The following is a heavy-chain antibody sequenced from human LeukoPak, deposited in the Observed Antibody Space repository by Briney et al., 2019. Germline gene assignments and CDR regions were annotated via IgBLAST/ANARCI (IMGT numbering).Heavy chain of an antibody. CDR1: GFSFSSHD. D-gene: IGHD6-13*01. CDR3: AKGPPFSSSWYFDY. CDR2: IRRGGGSS. V-gene: IGHV3-23*01. J-gene: IGHJ4*02. Sequence: PGGSLRLSCAASGFSFSSHDMSWVRQAPGKGLAWVSAIRRGGGSSFYADSVKGRFTISRDNPKNTLYLQMNSLRAEDTAVYYCAKGPPFSSSWYFDYWAQGTLVTVSS.